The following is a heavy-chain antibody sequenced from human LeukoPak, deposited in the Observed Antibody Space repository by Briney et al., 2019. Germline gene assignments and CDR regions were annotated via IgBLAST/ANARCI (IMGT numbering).Heavy chain of an antibody. CDR2: ISSSSSYI. V-gene: IGHV3-21*04. CDR3: AKDGVWGHRLLLYYFDY. CDR1: GFTFSSYS. J-gene: IGHJ4*02. Sequence: GGSLRLSCAASGFTFSSYSMTWVRQAPGKGLEWVSSISSSSSYIYYADSVKGRFTISRDNAKNSLYLQMNSLRAEDTAVYYCAKDGVWGHRLLLYYFDYWGQGTLVTVSS. D-gene: IGHD2-15*01.